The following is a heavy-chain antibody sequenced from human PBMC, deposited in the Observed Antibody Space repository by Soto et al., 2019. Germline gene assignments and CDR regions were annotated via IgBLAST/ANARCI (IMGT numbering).Heavy chain of an antibody. CDR3: ARDTQLLLVRSGDYMDV. V-gene: IGHV3-7*01. Sequence: GGSMRVSCTAAGFTISNYWRNWVRQTTGKGLEWVANINQDGSEDYYVDSVKGRFTISRDNAKNSLYLQMNGLRAEDTAVYYCARDTQLLLVRSGDYMDVWGKGTTVTVSS. J-gene: IGHJ6*03. CDR2: INQDGSED. CDR1: GFTISNYW. D-gene: IGHD2-2*01.